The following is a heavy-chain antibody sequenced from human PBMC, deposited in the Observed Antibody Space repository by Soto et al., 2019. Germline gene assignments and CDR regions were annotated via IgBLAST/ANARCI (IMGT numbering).Heavy chain of an antibody. CDR2: IIPIFGTA. V-gene: IGHV1-69*01. J-gene: IGHJ4*02. D-gene: IGHD2-8*02. CDR3: ASPTGKLDY. CDR1: GGTFSNYA. Sequence: QVQLVQSGAEVKKPGSSVKVSCKASGGTFSNYAISWVRQAPGEELEWMGGIIPIFGTANYAQKFQGRVTITADESPSTAYMELSSLRSDDTAVYYCASPTGKLDYWGQGPLVTVSS.